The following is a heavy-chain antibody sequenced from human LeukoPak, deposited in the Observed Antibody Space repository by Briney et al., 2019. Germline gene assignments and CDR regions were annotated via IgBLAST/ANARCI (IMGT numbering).Heavy chain of an antibody. CDR2: IDQDGSVK. J-gene: IGHJ4*02. CDR1: GFTFSNYW. Sequence: GGSLRLSCAASGFTFSNYWMSCVRQAPGKGLEWVANIDQDGSVKYYVDSVKGRFTISRDNAKNSLYLQMNSLRAEDTAVYYYARDLSSLAPSFDNWGQGTLVTVSS. CDR3: ARDLSSLAPSFDN. V-gene: IGHV3-7*04. D-gene: IGHD6-19*01.